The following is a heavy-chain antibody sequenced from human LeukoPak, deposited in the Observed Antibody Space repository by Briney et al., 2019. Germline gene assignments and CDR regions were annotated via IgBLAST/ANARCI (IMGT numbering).Heavy chain of an antibody. V-gene: IGHV4-59*01. CDR3: ATSENYSPFHY. Sequence: SETLSLTCTVSGGSIFNYKWSWIRQTPGKELEWIGFVSRSGGTNYNPSLKSRVTISIDTARNQFYLDIPTVTAADTAVYYCATSENYSPFHYWGQGTLVTVSS. CDR2: VSRSGGT. CDR1: GGSIFNYK. D-gene: IGHD2-15*01. J-gene: IGHJ4*02.